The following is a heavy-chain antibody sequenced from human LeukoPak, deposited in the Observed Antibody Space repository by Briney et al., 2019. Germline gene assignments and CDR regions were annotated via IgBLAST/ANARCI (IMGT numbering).Heavy chain of an antibody. CDR1: GFTFSNAW. J-gene: IGHJ3*02. CDR3: TTDPGAFDI. Sequence: GETLRLSCAASGFTFSNAWMSWVRQAPGKGLEWVGLIRSKTDRGTTDYAAPVKGRFTIPRDDPKNTLYLQMNSLKTEDTAVYYCTTDPGAFDIWGQGTMVTVSS. CDR2: IRSKTDRGTT. V-gene: IGHV3-15*01.